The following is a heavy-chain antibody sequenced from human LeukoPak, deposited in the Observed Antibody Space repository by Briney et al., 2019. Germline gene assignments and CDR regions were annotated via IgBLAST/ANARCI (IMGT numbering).Heavy chain of an antibody. CDR2: VSTSNGDT. Sequence: ASVKVSCKTSGYNFNRYTITWVRQAPGQGLEWMGWVSTSNGDTNYAEKFQGRVTMTTETVTKTAYMKLRRLRSGDTAMYFCARVSDTSMVTPGFDSWGQGTLVTVSS. D-gene: IGHD5-18*01. J-gene: IGHJ4*02. V-gene: IGHV1-18*01. CDR3: ARVSDTSMVTPGFDS. CDR1: GYNFNRYT.